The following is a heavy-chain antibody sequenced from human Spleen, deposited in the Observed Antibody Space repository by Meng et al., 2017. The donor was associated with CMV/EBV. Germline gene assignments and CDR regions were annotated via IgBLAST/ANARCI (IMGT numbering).Heavy chain of an antibody. CDR2: TSFDGTYK. D-gene: IGHD3-10*01. V-gene: IGHV3-30*04. Sequence: SGFTFGSYAMHWVRQAPGKGLEWVAVTSFDGTYKKYADSVKGRFTISRDNSKNTLYLQMNRLRAEDTAVYYCGRSLWFGELTLNFDYWGQGTLVTVSS. J-gene: IGHJ4*02. CDR1: GFTFGSYA. CDR3: GRSLWFGELTLNFDY.